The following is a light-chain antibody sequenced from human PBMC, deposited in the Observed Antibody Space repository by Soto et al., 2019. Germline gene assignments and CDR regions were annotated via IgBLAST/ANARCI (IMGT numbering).Light chain of an antibody. CDR3: QLYDNSLYT. V-gene: IGKV3-20*01. Sequence: EIVLTQSPGTLSLSPGERATLSCRASQSVSSNYLAWYQQKPGQAPRLLIYGASTRAPGIPDRFSGSGSGTDFTLTISRLEPEDFAVYYCQLYDNSLYTFGQGTNLDIK. CDR2: GAS. J-gene: IGKJ2*01. CDR1: QSVSSNY.